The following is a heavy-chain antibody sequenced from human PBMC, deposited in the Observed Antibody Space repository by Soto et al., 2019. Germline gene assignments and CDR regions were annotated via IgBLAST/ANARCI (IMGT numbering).Heavy chain of an antibody. CDR3: ARGDYYDSSGPFSDAFDI. Sequence: GGSLRLPCAASGFTFSRYLRSWVRQAPGKGLEWVANIKEDGSQKWYVDSVKGRFTISRDNGKNSLYLQINSLRAEDTAVYYCARGDYYDSSGPFSDAFDIWGQGTMVTVSS. CDR2: IKEDGSQK. V-gene: IGHV3-7*04. CDR1: GFTFSRYL. J-gene: IGHJ3*02. D-gene: IGHD3-22*01.